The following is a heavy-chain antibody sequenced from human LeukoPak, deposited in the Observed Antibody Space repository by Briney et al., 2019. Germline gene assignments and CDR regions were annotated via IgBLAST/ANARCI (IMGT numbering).Heavy chain of an antibody. Sequence: SETLSLTCTVSGGAISSYYWSGIRHPPGKALEWIGYSSNSGSTKYNPSLKSRVTISADTSKNQFSLKLSSVTAEDTAVYYSASYYPSSSSFDYWGQGTLVTVSS. CDR3: ASYYPSSSSFDY. CDR2: SSNSGST. CDR1: GGAISSYY. D-gene: IGHD6-6*01. J-gene: IGHJ4*02. V-gene: IGHV4-4*09.